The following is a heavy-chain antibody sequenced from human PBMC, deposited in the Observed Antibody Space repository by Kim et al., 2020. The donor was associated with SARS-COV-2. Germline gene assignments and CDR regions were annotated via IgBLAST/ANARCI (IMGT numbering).Heavy chain of an antibody. CDR1: GGSVSSGSYY. J-gene: IGHJ6*02. CDR2: IYYSGST. D-gene: IGHD3-10*01. V-gene: IGHV4-61*01. CDR3: ARDYYGSGRVDV. Sequence: SETLSLTCTVSGGSVSSGSYYWSWIRQPPGKGLEWIGYIYYSGSTNYNPSLKSRVTISVDTSKNQFSLKLSSVTAADTAVYYCARDYYGSGRVDVWGQGTTVTVSS.